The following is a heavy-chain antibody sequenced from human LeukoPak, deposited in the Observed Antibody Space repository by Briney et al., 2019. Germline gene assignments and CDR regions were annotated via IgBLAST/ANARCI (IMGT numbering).Heavy chain of an antibody. CDR1: GYSFTSYW. V-gene: IGHV5-51*01. CDR2: IYPGDSDT. CDR3: ARAGPPLDPWNYKTLFDY. J-gene: IGHJ4*02. Sequence: GESLKISCKGSGYSFTSYWIGWVRQMPGKGLEWMGIIYPGDSDTRYSPSFQGQVTISADKSISTAYLQWSSLKASDTAMYYCARAGPPLDPWNYKTLFDYWGQGTLVTVSS. D-gene: IGHD1-7*01.